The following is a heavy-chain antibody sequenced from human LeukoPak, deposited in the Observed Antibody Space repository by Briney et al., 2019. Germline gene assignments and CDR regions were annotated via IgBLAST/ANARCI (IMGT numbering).Heavy chain of an antibody. J-gene: IGHJ4*02. V-gene: IGHV1-18*01. D-gene: IGHD6-6*01. CDR3: AKGRRIRELVPFDY. Sequence: ASVKVSCKASGYTFTSYGISWVRQAPGQGLEWMGWISAYNGNTNYAQKLQGRVTMTTDTSTSTAYMELRSLRSDDTAVYYCAKGRRIRELVPFDYWGQGTLVTVSS. CDR1: GYTFTSYG. CDR2: ISAYNGNT.